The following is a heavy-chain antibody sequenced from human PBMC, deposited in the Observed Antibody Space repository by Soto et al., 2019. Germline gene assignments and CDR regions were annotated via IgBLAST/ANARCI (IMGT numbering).Heavy chain of an antibody. CDR3: TRDASRDSSARGCLDS. V-gene: IGHV3-21*01. Sequence: GGSLRLSXAASGFTFRSFTMNWVRQAPGKGLEWVSTISSNSAYIYYTDALRGRFTISRDNAKNSLHLQMNSVRAEDTAVYYCTRDASRDSSARGCLDSWGTGTLVTVSS. CDR2: ISSNSAYI. D-gene: IGHD6-13*01. J-gene: IGHJ5*01. CDR1: GFTFRSFT.